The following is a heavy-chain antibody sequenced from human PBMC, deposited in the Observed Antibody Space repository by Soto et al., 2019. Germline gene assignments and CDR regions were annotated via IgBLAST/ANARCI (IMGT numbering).Heavy chain of an antibody. CDR1: GYTFTSYG. CDR3: ARALLEERWLQRTYGMDV. CDR2: ISAYNGNT. V-gene: IGHV1-18*01. D-gene: IGHD5-12*01. J-gene: IGHJ6*02. Sequence: QVQLVQSGAEVKKPGASVKVSCKASGYTFTSYGISWVRQAPGQGLEWMGWISAYNGNTNYAQKLQGRATMTTDTSTSTAYMELRSLRSDDTAVYYCARALLEERWLQRTYGMDVWGQGTTVTVSS.